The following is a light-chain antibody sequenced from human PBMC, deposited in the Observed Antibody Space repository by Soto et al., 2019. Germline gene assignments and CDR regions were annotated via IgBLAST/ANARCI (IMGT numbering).Light chain of an antibody. Sequence: DIPMTQSPSTLSASIGDRVTITCRASQTINNWLAWYQQKPGKAPNLLIFHASNLETGVPSRFSGSAFGTEFTLTSSSLQPDHFATYYWQHYNSYPWTFGQGTKVEIK. CDR2: HAS. V-gene: IGKV1-5*01. CDR1: QTINNW. CDR3: QHYNSYPWT. J-gene: IGKJ1*01.